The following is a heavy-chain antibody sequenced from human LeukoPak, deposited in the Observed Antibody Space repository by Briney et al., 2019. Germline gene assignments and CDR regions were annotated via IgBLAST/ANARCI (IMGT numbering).Heavy chain of an antibody. V-gene: IGHV1-2*04. CDR3: ARGRSVWVGATNFRNWFDP. CDR2: INPNSGGT. CDR1: GYTFTGYY. Sequence: ASVKVSCKASGYTFTGYYMHWVRQAPGQGLEWMGWINPNSGGTNYAQKFQGWVTMTRDTSISTAYMELSRLRSDDTAVYYCARGRSVWVGATNFRNWFDPWGQGTTVTVSS. D-gene: IGHD1-26*01. J-gene: IGHJ5*01.